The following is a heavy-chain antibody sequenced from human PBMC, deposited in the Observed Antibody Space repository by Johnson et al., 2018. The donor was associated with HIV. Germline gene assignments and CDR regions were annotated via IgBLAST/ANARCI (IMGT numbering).Heavy chain of an antibody. V-gene: IGHV3-23*01. Sequence: VLLLESGGGLVQPGGSLRLSCAASGFTFSSYAMSWVRQAPGKGLEWVSVISGNGGTTYYADSVKGRFTISRDNSKNTLYLQMNSLRAEDTAVYYCASLSGRYCSGGSCPLGAFDIWGQGTMVTVSS. J-gene: IGHJ3*02. CDR1: GFTFSSYA. CDR2: ISGNGGTT. D-gene: IGHD2-15*01. CDR3: ASLSGRYCSGGSCPLGAFDI.